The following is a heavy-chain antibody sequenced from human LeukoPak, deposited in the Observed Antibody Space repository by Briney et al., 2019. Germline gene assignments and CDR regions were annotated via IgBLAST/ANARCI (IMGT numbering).Heavy chain of an antibody. J-gene: IGHJ4*02. CDR3: ARRPHLTSITIFGVVTAYFDY. D-gene: IGHD3-3*01. CDR1: GGSISSGGYS. CDR2: IYHSGST. Sequence: SETLSLTCAVSGGSISSGGYSWSWIRQPPGKGLEWIGYIYHSGSTYYNPSLKSRVTISVDRSKNQFSLKLSSVTAADTAVYYCARRPHLTSITIFGVVTAYFDYWGQGTLVTVSS. V-gene: IGHV4-30-2*01.